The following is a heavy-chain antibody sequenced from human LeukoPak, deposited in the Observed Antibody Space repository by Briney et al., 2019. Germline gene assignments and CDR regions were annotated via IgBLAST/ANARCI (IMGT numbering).Heavy chain of an antibody. J-gene: IGHJ4*02. Sequence: PGGSLRLSCAASGFTFDDYAMHLVRQAPGKGLEWGSGISWNSASIGYADSVKGRFTISRDNDKNSLYLQINSLRDEDMALYYCAKGNGIAAAGRTGFDYWGQGTLVTVSS. CDR3: AKGNGIAAAGRTGFDY. CDR1: GFTFDDYA. D-gene: IGHD6-13*01. CDR2: ISWNSASI. V-gene: IGHV3-9*03.